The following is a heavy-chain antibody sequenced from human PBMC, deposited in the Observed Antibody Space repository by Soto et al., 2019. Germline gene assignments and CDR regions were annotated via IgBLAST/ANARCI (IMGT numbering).Heavy chain of an antibody. D-gene: IGHD3-9*01. Sequence: EVQVLESGGGLVQPGGSLRLSCAASGFTFSDYAMSWVRQAPGKGLEWVSVMSGSGGSTYYADSVKGRFTISRDDSKNAQYLQMNSLRAEDTGIYYCAKGPLGDSLTAYYVPYAPFDYWGQGTLVTVSS. J-gene: IGHJ4*02. CDR1: GFTFSDYA. V-gene: IGHV3-23*01. CDR3: AKGPLGDSLTAYYVPYAPFDY. CDR2: MSGSGGST.